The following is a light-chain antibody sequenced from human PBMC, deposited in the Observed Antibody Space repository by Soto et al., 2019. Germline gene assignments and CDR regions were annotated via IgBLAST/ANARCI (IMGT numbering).Light chain of an antibody. CDR3: QQYGSSHRT. V-gene: IGKV3-20*01. CDR2: VAS. J-gene: IGKJ1*01. Sequence: EIVLTQSPGTLSLSPGERATLSCRASESVSSSYLAWYQQKPGHAPRLLIYVASSRATGIPDTFSRSGSGTDFTLTISRLEPEDFAVYYCQQYGSSHRTFGQGTKVEIK. CDR1: ESVSSSY.